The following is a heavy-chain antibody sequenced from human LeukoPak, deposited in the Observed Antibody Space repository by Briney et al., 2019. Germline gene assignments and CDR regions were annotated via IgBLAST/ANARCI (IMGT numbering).Heavy chain of an antibody. D-gene: IGHD2-15*01. J-gene: IGHJ4*02. CDR1: GFTFKDYY. V-gene: IGHV3-11*04. CDR3: ARMGGSYTFDS. CDR2: LSGSGNTI. Sequence: GGSLRLSCAASGFTFKDYYMSWMRQAPGKGLEWASYLSGSGNTIYYADSVKGRFTISRDNAENSLFLQMNSLRAEDTAVYYCARMGGSYTFDSWGQGTLVTVSS.